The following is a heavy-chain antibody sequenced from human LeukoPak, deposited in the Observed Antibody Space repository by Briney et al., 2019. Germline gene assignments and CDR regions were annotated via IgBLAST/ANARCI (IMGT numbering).Heavy chain of an antibody. CDR3: ARDAYGYCSSTSCFGYFDY. D-gene: IGHD2-2*01. CDR2: IRYDGSNK. Sequence: GGSLRLSCAASGFIFNNYGMHWVRQAPGKGLEWVAVIRYDGSNKYYADSVKGRFTISRDNSKNTLYLQMNSLRAEDTAVYYCARDAYGYCSSTSCFGYFDYWGQGTLVTVSS. CDR1: GFIFNNYG. V-gene: IGHV3-33*08. J-gene: IGHJ4*02.